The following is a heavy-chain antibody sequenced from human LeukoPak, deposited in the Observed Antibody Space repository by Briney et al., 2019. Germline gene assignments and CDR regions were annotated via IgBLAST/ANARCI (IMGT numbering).Heavy chain of an antibody. CDR3: ERGRYYDSSGSSLFEY. Sequence: SETLSLTCAVYGGSFCGFYWSWFRQPPGRGLVWLGEINHSGSTNYNPSPKSRVTISVDTSKNQFSLKLRSVTAADTAVYYCERGRYYDSSGSSLFEYWGQGTLVTVSS. CDR1: GGSFCGFY. V-gene: IGHV4-34*01. CDR2: INHSGST. D-gene: IGHD3-22*01. J-gene: IGHJ4*02.